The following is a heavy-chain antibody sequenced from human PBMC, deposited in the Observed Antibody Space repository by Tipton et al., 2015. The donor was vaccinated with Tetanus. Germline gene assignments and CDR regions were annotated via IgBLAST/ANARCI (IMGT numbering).Heavy chain of an antibody. V-gene: IGHV5-51*01. CDR1: GYSFSSYY. CDR3: ARAHCTDGVCNFDF. Sequence: VQLVQSGAELKKPGESLRISCEGSGYSFSSYYIAWVRQMPGEGLEWMGIIHPGRSEITYSPSFQGQVTISVDKSINTAYLQWSSLKASDTSVFYCARAHCTDGVCNFDFWGQGALVTVAS. CDR2: IHPGRSEI. D-gene: IGHD2-8*01. J-gene: IGHJ4*02.